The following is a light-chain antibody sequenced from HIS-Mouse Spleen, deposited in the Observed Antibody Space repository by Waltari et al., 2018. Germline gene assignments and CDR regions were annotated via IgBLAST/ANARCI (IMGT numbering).Light chain of an antibody. CDR2: QDS. CDR1: KLGDKY. CDR3: YSTDSSGNHRV. Sequence: SYELTQPPSVSVSPGQTASITCSGDKLGDKYACWYQQKPGQSPVLVIYQDSKRPSGIPRRFSGSNSGNTATLTISGTQAMDEADYYCYSTDSSGNHRVFGGGTKLTVL. J-gene: IGLJ2*01. V-gene: IGLV3-1*01.